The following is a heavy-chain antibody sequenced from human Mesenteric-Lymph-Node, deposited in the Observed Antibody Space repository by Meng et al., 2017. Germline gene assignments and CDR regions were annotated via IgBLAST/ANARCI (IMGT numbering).Heavy chain of an antibody. V-gene: IGHV3-23*04. J-gene: IGHJ4*02. Sequence: VELGGFGGGLVQPGGSLRLSCAFSGFPFSSSSMSWVRQAPGKGLEWVSTFAANNSTYYAESVKGRFTISRDNSENTLSLQMNSLRAEDTAVYYCAKLTSFWGQGTLVTVSS. D-gene: IGHD3-16*01. CDR3: AKLTSF. CDR2: FAANNST. CDR1: GFPFSSSS.